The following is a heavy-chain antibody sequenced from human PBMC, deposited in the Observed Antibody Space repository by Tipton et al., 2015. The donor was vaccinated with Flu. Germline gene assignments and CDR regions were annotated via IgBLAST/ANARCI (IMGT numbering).Heavy chain of an antibody. CDR1: GFTFTTFG. Sequence: SLRLSCAASGFTFTTFGMHWVRQAPGKGLEWVAFIWYDGSHTYYADTVKGRFTISRDDSMNTVYLQMNSLRVEDTVVYYCARDGPEWNYFSYMDVWGEGTTVTVSS. D-gene: IGHD3-3*01. CDR3: ARDGPEWNYFSYMDV. V-gene: IGHV3-33*01. J-gene: IGHJ6*03. CDR2: IWYDGSHT.